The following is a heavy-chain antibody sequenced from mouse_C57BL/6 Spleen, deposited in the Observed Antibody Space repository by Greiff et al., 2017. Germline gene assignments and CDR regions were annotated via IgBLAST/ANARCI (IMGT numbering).Heavy chain of an antibody. CDR2: IYPGDGDT. Sequence: QVQLQQSGPELVKPGASVKISCKASGYAFSGSWMNWVKQRPGKGLEWIGRIYPGDGDTNYNGKFKGKATLTADKSSSTAYMQLSSLTSEDSAVYFCTRGGRDYAMDYWGQGTSVTVSS. V-gene: IGHV1-82*01. J-gene: IGHJ4*01. CDR1: GYAFSGSW. CDR3: TRGGRDYAMDY.